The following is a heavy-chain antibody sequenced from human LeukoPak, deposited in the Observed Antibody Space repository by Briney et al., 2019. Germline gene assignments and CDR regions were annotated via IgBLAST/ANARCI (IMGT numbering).Heavy chain of an antibody. Sequence: PGGSLRLSCAVSGFTFSTYVIHWARQAPGKGLEWVAVISHDGSSEYYADSVKGRFTISRDNTKNTLYLQINSLRAEDTAMYYCARDTNWGSTHYWGQGTLVTVSS. CDR3: ARDTNWGSTHY. CDR2: ISHDGSSE. J-gene: IGHJ4*02. D-gene: IGHD7-27*01. CDR1: GFTFSTYV. V-gene: IGHV3-30-3*01.